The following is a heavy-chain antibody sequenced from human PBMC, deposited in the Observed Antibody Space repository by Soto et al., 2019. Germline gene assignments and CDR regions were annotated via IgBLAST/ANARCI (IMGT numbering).Heavy chain of an antibody. D-gene: IGHD6-6*01. Sequence: NPSETLSLTCAVYGGSFIGYYCILIRHPPGKWLEWIGEINHSGSTNYNPSLKSRVTISVDTSKNQFSLKLSSVTAADTAVYYCARGISSSSLSRFDPWGQGTLVTVSS. CDR3: ARGISSSSLSRFDP. J-gene: IGHJ5*02. V-gene: IGHV4-34*01. CDR1: GGSFIGYY. CDR2: INHSGST.